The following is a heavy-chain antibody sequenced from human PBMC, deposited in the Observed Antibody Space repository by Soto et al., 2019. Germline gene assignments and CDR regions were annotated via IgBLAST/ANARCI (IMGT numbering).Heavy chain of an antibody. V-gene: IGHV3-23*01. Sequence: PGGSLRLSCAASGFTFSNYGMSWLRQAPGKGLEWISAISGSEGTTYYRDSVKGRFIISRDNSKSTVYLRINSLKIEDTAVYYWAKAPANVPWWFAPWGQGTLVTVSS. CDR3: AKAPANVPWWFAP. J-gene: IGHJ5*02. CDR2: ISGSEGTT. CDR1: GFTFSNYG.